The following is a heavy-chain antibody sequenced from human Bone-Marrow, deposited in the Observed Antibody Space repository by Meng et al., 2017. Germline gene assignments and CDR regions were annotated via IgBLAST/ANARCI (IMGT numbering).Heavy chain of an antibody. J-gene: IGHJ4*02. D-gene: IGHD3-10*01. CDR2: ILPMCGAT. CDR3: ASGTGRGCVPDY. CDR1: GGSFSNYG. Sequence: QGRVVECAAGVKKPGSSGKACRKSSGGSFSNYGISWVRQAPRQGLEWLGGILPMCGATNYAKKFDGMITITANDSTSTHNMVLSSLRSEDADVYYCASGTGRGCVPDYWGQGTLVTVSS. V-gene: IGHV1-69*01.